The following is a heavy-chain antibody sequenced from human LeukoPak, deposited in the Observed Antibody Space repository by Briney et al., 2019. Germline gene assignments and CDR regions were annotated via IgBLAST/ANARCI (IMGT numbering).Heavy chain of an antibody. V-gene: IGHV4-4*02. CDR3: TRESGAFSPFGF. CDR2: VHLNGAT. J-gene: IGHJ4*02. D-gene: IGHD1-26*01. CDR1: GGSITTTNW. Sequence: SGTLSLTCAVSGGSITTTNWWSWVRQPPGKGLEWIGEVHLNGATNYNPSLESRFSMSIDKSNNHLSLEVTSVTAADTAMYYCTRESGAFSPFGFWRQGTLVTVSS.